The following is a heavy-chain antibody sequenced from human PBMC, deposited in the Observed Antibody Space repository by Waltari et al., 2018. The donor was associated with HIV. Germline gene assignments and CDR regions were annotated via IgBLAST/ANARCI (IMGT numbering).Heavy chain of an antibody. J-gene: IGHJ4*02. Sequence: EVQLVESGGGLVKPGGSLRLSCTASGLTFSTDPMNWVRQAPGKGLDWVSTISSCTSYIYYADSVTGRFTVSRDNAKNSLFLQMNSLRADDTAVYYCARQQLGSGALDLWGQGTLVTVSS. D-gene: IGHD3-10*02. CDR3: ARQQLGSGALDL. CDR1: GLTFSTDP. V-gene: IGHV3-21*02. CDR2: ISSCTSYI.